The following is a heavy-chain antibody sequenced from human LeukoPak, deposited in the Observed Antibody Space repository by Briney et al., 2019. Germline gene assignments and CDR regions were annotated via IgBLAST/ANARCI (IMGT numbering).Heavy chain of an antibody. J-gene: IGHJ4*02. Sequence: RPGGSLRLSCAASGFTFSSYEMNWVRQAPGKGLEWVSYISSSGSTIYYADSVKGRFTISRDNAKNSPYLQMNSLRAEDTAVYYCAREPRMVVHFDYWGQGTLVTVSS. CDR2: ISSSGSTI. D-gene: IGHD2-15*01. CDR3: AREPRMVVHFDY. CDR1: GFTFSSYE. V-gene: IGHV3-48*03.